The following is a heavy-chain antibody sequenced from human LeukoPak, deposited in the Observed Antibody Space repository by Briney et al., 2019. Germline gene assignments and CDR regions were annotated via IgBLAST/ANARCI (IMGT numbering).Heavy chain of an antibody. V-gene: IGHV4-38-2*02. CDR2: IYHSGSA. Sequence: SETLSLTCTVSGYSISSGYYWGWIRQPPGKGLEWIGSIYHSGSAYYNPSLKSRVTISVDKSKNQFSLKLSSVTAADTAVYYCARVNGYNAPDYWGQGTLVTVSS. J-gene: IGHJ4*02. CDR3: ARVNGYNAPDY. D-gene: IGHD5-24*01. CDR1: GYSISSGYY.